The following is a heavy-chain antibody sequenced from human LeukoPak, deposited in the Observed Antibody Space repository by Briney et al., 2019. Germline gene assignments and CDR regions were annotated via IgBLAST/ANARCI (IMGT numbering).Heavy chain of an antibody. Sequence: GGSLRLSCAASGFTLSSYWMSWVRQAPGKGLEWVSNIKYDGSEEDYVDSVKGRFTISRDNAKNSLYLQMNSLRAEDTAVYYCARNIAPAGLFFDYWGQGTLVTVSS. CDR2: IKYDGSEE. CDR1: GFTLSSYW. CDR3: ARNIAPAGLFFDY. D-gene: IGHD6-13*01. V-gene: IGHV3-7*01. J-gene: IGHJ4*02.